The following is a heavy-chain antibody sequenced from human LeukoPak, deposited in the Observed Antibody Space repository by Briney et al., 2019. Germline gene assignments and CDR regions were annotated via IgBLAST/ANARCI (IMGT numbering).Heavy chain of an antibody. J-gene: IGHJ3*02. V-gene: IGHV4-30-4*08. CDR3: ARDPGPVSPHAFDI. D-gene: IGHD3/OR15-3a*01. CDR2: IYYSGST. CDR1: GGSISSGDYY. Sequence: SQTLSLTCTVSGGSISSGDYYWGWIRQPPGKGLEWIGYIYYSGSTYYNPSLKSRVTISVDTSKNQFSLKLSSVTAADTAVYYCARDPGPVSPHAFDIWGQGTMVTVSS.